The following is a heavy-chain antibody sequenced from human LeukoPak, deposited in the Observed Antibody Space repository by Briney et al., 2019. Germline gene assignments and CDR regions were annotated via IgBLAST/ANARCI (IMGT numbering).Heavy chain of an antibody. J-gene: IGHJ5*02. Sequence: ASVKVSCEASGYTFTSYAMHWVRQAPGQRLEWMGWINAGNGNTKYSQKFQGRVTITRDTSASTAYMELSSLRSEDTAVYYCARARYCSSTSCYGNWFDPWGQGTLVTVSS. V-gene: IGHV1-3*01. CDR2: INAGNGNT. CDR3: ARARYCSSTSCYGNWFDP. CDR1: GYTFTSYA. D-gene: IGHD2-2*01.